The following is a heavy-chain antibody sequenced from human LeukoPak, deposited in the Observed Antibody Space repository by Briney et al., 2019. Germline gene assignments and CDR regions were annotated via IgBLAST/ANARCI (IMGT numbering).Heavy chain of an antibody. D-gene: IGHD3-22*01. Sequence: ASVKVSCKASGYIFTNYYIHWVRQAPGQGLEWMGWINPNSGGTNYAQKFQGRVTMTRDTSISTAYMELSRLRSDDTAVYYCARDYYYDSRAFDPWGQGTLVTVSS. V-gene: IGHV1-2*02. CDR3: ARDYYYDSRAFDP. CDR1: GYIFTNYY. CDR2: INPNSGGT. J-gene: IGHJ5*02.